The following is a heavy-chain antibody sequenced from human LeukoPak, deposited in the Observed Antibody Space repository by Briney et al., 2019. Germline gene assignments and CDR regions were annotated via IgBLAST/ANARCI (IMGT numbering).Heavy chain of an antibody. D-gene: IGHD6-13*01. CDR3: ASGYSSSWYFDY. CDR1: GFTFSSYG. V-gene: IGHV3-30*03. J-gene: IGHJ4*02. CDR2: ISYDGSNK. Sequence: GGSLRLSCAASGFTFSSYGMHWVRQAPGKGLEWVAVISYDGSNKYYADSVKGRFTISRDNSKNTLYLQMYSLRAEDTAVYYCASGYSSSWYFDYWGQGTLVTVSS.